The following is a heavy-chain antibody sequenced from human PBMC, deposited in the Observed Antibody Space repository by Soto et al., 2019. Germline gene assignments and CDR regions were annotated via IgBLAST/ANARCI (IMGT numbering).Heavy chain of an antibody. V-gene: IGHV3-48*01. Sequence: EVQLLESGGGLVQRGGSLRLSCAASGLTFSSYSMNWVRQAPGKGLEWVSYISSSSSTIYYADSVKGRFTISRDNAKNSLYLQMNSLRAEDTALYYCAFGEESRYYYHGMDVWGQGTTVTVSS. CDR3: AFGEESRYYYHGMDV. CDR1: GLTFSSYS. J-gene: IGHJ6*02. CDR2: ISSSSSTI. D-gene: IGHD3-10*01.